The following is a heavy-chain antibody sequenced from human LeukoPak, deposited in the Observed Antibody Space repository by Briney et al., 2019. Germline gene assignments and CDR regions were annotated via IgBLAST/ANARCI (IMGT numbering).Heavy chain of an antibody. Sequence: SGNPSPPRAVYGGSFSGFYWGLIRHPPRKGAEGNGGIKHSGSTNYNPSLKSRVTISVDTSKNQFSLKLSSVTAADTAVYYCARGPRYCSGGSCHTNWFDPWGQGTLVTVSS. D-gene: IGHD2-15*01. J-gene: IGHJ5*02. CDR3: ARGPRYCSGGSCHTNWFDP. V-gene: IGHV4-34*01. CDR1: GGSFSGFY. CDR2: IKHSGST.